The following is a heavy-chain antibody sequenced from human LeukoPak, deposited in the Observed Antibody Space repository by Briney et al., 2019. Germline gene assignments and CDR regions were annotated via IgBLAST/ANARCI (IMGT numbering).Heavy chain of an antibody. Sequence: PGGSLRLSCAASGFTFSNAWMRWVRHARGGGVEWVGRIKSKTEGGTTDYAAPVKGRFTISRDDSKNTLYLQMNSLKTEDTAVYYCTTGDILTGYWLPFDYWGQGTLVTVSS. D-gene: IGHD3-9*01. J-gene: IGHJ4*02. CDR1: GFTFSNAW. V-gene: IGHV3-15*01. CDR2: IKSKTEGGTT. CDR3: TTGDILTGYWLPFDY.